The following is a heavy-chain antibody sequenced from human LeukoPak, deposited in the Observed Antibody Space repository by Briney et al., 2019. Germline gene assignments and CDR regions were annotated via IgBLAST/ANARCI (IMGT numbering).Heavy chain of an antibody. Sequence: PGGSLRLSCAASGFSFSNYWMHWVRQAPGKGLEWVSSISSSSSYIYCADSVKGRFTISRDNAKNSLYLQMNSLRAEDTAVYYCARERYGDDGYFDLWGRGTLVTVSS. J-gene: IGHJ2*01. D-gene: IGHD4-17*01. V-gene: IGHV3-21*01. CDR3: ARERYGDDGYFDL. CDR2: ISSSSSYI. CDR1: GFSFSNYW.